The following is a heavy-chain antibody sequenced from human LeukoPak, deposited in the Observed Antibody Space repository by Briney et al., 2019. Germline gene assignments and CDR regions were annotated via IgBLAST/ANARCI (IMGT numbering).Heavy chain of an antibody. CDR2: IYYSGST. CDR1: GGSISSSSYY. J-gene: IGHJ4*02. D-gene: IGHD5-24*01. Sequence: SETLSLTCTVSGGSISSSSYYWGWIRQPPGKGLEWIGSIYYSGSTYYNPSLKSRVTISVDTSKNQFPLKLSSVTAADTAVYYCARDPRVEMVPDYWGQGTLVTVSS. V-gene: IGHV4-39*06. CDR3: ARDPRVEMVPDY.